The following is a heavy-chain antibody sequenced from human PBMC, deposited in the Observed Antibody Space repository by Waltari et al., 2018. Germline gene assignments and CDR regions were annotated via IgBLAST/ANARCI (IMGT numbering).Heavy chain of an antibody. Sequence: QVQLQESGPGLVKPSQTLSLTCTVSGGSIRSSSYSWGWLRQPPGKGLEWIGSIYYSGSTYYNPSLKSRVTISVDTSKNQCSLKLSSVTAADTAVYYWARDRPNLDDYWWLYYGMDVWGQGTTVTVSS. V-gene: IGHV4-39*07. D-gene: IGHD2-8*02. CDR1: GGSIRSSSYS. CDR3: ARDRPNLDDYWWLYYGMDV. CDR2: IYYSGST. J-gene: IGHJ6*02.